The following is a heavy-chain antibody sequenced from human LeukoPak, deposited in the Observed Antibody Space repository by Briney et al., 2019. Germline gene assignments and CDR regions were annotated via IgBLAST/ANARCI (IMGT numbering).Heavy chain of an antibody. Sequence: GGSLRLSCAASGFTFSIYWMHWVRQAPGKGLVRVSRINNDGSSTSYADSVKGRFTISRDNAKNTLYLQMNSLRAEDTAVYYCARPTKEGSSWYWWFDPWGQGTLVTVSS. D-gene: IGHD6-13*01. V-gene: IGHV3-74*01. CDR1: GFTFSIYW. CDR2: INNDGSST. J-gene: IGHJ5*02. CDR3: ARPTKEGSSWYWWFDP.